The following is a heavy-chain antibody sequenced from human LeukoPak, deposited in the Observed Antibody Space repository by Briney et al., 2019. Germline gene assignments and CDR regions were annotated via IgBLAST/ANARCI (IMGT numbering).Heavy chain of an antibody. J-gene: IGHJ4*02. D-gene: IGHD6-19*01. CDR2: INSDGSST. Sequence: GGSLRLSCAASGFTFSSYWMHWVRQAPGKGLVWVSRINSDGSSTSYADSVKGRFTISRDNAKNTLYLQMNSLRAEDTAVYYRARAPGLRIAVAGNFDYWGQGTLVTVSS. CDR3: ARAPGLRIAVAGNFDY. CDR1: GFTFSSYW. V-gene: IGHV3-74*01.